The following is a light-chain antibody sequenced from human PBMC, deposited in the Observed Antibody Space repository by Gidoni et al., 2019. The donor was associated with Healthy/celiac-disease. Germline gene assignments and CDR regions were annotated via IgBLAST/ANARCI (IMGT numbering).Light chain of an antibody. CDR1: ALPKQY. V-gene: IGLV3-25*03. CDR2: KDS. CDR3: QSADSSGTHVV. Sequence: SYELTQPPSVSVSPGQTARITCSGDALPKQYAYWYQQKPGQAPVLVIYKDSERPSGIPERFSGSSSGTTVTLTISGDQAKDEADYYCQSADSSGTHVVFGGGTKLTVL. J-gene: IGLJ2*01.